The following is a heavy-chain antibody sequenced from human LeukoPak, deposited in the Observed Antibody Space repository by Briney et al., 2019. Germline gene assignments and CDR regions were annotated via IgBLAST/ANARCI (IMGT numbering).Heavy chain of an antibody. J-gene: IGHJ5*02. CDR3: ARRRSSGWYSPQVSNWFDP. CDR1: GGSISSYY. V-gene: IGHV4-4*07. D-gene: IGHD6-19*01. CDR2: IYTSGSS. Sequence: SETLSLTCTVSGGSISSYYWSWIRQPAGKGLEWIGRIYTSGSSNYNPSLKSRVTMSVDTSKNQFSLKLSSVTAADTAVYYCARRRSSGWYSPQVSNWFDPWGQGTLVTVSS.